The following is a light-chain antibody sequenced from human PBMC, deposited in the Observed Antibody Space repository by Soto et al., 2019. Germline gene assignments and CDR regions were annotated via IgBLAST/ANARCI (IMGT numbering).Light chain of an antibody. CDR1: ISDVGGYNT. J-gene: IGLJ1*01. CDR3: SSYTTSISYV. CDR2: DVS. Sequence: QSVQTQPASVSGSPGQSITISCTGTISDVGGYNTVSWYQQHPGKVPKLMIHDVSDRPSWVSDRFSGSKSGNTASLTISGLQAEDEADYYCSSYTTSISYVFGSGTKVTVL. V-gene: IGLV2-14*01.